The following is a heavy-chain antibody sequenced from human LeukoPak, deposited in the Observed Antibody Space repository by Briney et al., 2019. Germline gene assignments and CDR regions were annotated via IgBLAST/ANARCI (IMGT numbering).Heavy chain of an antibody. CDR2: IKEDGSEK. CDR1: GFTFSRYW. CDR3: ARDIAMDGDRPWAFDI. J-gene: IGHJ3*02. V-gene: IGHV3-7*01. Sequence: PGGSLRLSCAASGFTFSRYWMTWVRQAPGQGLEWVANIKEDGSEKECVDSVKGRFTISRDNTKNSLYLQMNSLGVEDTALYYCARDIAMDGDRPWAFDIWGQGAMVSVSS. D-gene: IGHD5-24*01.